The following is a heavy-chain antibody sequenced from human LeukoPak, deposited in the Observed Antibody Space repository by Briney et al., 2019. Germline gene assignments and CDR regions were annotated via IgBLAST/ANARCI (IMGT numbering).Heavy chain of an antibody. V-gene: IGHV3-23*01. CDR3: ARDRVRFLEWLFPDAFDI. J-gene: IGHJ3*02. Sequence: PGGSLRLSCAASGFTFSSYAMSWVRQAPGKGLEWVSTISGSGGSTYYADSVKGRFTISRDNSKNTLYLQMNSLRAEDTAVYYCARDRVRFLEWLFPDAFDIWGQGTMVTVSS. CDR1: GFTFSSYA. D-gene: IGHD3-3*01. CDR2: ISGSGGST.